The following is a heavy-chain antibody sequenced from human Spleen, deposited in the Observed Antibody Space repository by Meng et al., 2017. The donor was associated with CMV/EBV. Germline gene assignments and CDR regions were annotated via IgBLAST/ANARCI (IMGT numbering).Heavy chain of an antibody. D-gene: IGHD4-23*01. CDR1: GFTVNSNY. CDR3: AKDQNYGGISGSDS. Sequence: AASGFTVNSNYMSWVRQAPGKGLEWVSTLTSGGGAFYADSVKGRFTISRDNSKNTLYLQMNSLRAEDTALFYCAKDQNYGGISGSDSWGQGVLVTVSS. V-gene: IGHV3-53*01. CDR2: LTSGGGA. J-gene: IGHJ4*02.